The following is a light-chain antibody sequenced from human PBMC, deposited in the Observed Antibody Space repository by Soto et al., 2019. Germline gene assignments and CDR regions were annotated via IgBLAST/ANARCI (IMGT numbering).Light chain of an antibody. J-gene: IGLJ1*01. V-gene: IGLV2-14*01. Sequence: QSVLTQPASVSGSPGQAITISCSGSSSDVGAHNFVSWYQNHPGKAPKLMIYEVSNRPSGVSNRFSGSKSGNTASLTISGLQAEDEADYYCNSYTSSNTYVFGSGSKVTXL. CDR3: NSYTSSNTYV. CDR2: EVS. CDR1: SSDVGAHNF.